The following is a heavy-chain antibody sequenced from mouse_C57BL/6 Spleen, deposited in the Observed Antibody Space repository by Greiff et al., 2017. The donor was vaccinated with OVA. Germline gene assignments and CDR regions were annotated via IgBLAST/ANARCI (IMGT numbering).Heavy chain of an antibody. CDR3: ARRNDRAMDY. J-gene: IGHJ4*01. CDR1: GFTFSDYG. Sequence: EVKLMESGGGLVKPGGSLKLSCAASGFTFSDYGMHWVRQAPEKGLEWVAYISSGSSTIYYADTVKGRFTISRDNAKNTLFLQMTSLRSEDTAMYYCARRNDRAMDYWGQGTSVTVSS. V-gene: IGHV5-17*01. CDR2: ISSGSSTI. D-gene: IGHD2-14*01.